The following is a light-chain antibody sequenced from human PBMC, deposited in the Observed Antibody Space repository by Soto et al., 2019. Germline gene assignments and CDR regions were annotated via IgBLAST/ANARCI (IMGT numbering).Light chain of an antibody. CDR1: QSISSY. J-gene: IGKJ1*01. CDR2: AAS. V-gene: IGKV1-39*01. CDR3: QQSYSNPRT. Sequence: DIQMTQSPSSLSASVRDRVTITCRASQSISSYLNWYQQKPGKVPKLLIYAASSLQSGVPSRFSGSGSGTDFTLTISSLQPEDFATYYCQQSYSNPRTFGQGTKVDIK.